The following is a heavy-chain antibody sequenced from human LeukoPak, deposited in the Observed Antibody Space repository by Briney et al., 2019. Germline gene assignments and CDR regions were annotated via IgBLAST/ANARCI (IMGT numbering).Heavy chain of an antibody. V-gene: IGHV4-34*01. D-gene: IGHD3-16*01. J-gene: IGHJ4*02. CDR1: GGSFSGYY. CDR2: INHSGST. Sequence: PSETLSLTCAVYGGSFSGYYWSWIRQPPGKGLEWIGEINHSGSTNYNPSLKSRVTISADTSKNQFSLKLSSVAAADTAVYYCARGLGALPALGDWGQGTLVTVSS. CDR3: ARGLGALPALGD.